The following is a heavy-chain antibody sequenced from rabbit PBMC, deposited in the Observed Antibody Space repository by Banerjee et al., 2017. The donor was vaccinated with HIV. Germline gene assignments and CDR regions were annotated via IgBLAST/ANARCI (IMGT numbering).Heavy chain of an antibody. CDR1: GFSFSSSYW. D-gene: IGHD4-1*01. CDR2: IYGGSSGKT. Sequence: QEQLVESGGGLVKPEGSLTLTCTASGFSFSSSYWICWVRQAPGKGLEWIACIYGGSSGKTYYASWAKGRFTISKTSSTTVTLQMTSLTAADTATYFCARDLAGITGWNFGLWGPGTLVIVS. V-gene: IGHV1S45*01. CDR3: ARDLAGITGWNFGL. J-gene: IGHJ4*01.